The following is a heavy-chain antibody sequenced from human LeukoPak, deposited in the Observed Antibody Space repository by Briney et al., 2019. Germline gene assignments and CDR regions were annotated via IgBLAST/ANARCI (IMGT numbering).Heavy chain of an antibody. CDR1: GGSFSGYY. V-gene: IGHV4-34*01. J-gene: IGHJ6*02. CDR2: INHSGST. D-gene: IGHD3-16*02. Sequence: SETLSLTCAVYGGSFSGYYWSWIRQPPGKGLEWIGEINHSGSTNYNPSLKSRVTISVDASKNQFSLKLSSVTAADTAVYYRARGGRDDYVWGSYRYTPGYYGMDVWGQGTTVTVSS. CDR3: ARGGRDDYVWGSYRYTPGYYGMDV.